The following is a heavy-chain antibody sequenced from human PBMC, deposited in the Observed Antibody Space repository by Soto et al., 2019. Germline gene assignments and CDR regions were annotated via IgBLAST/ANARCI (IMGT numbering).Heavy chain of an antibody. Sequence: QVQLVQSGAEVKKPGASVKVSCKVSGYTLTELSMHWVRQAPGKGLEWMGGFDPEDGVASYAQKFQGRVTMTEDTSTDTAYMELSSLRSEDTAVYYCASSRETIFGVVIYYFDYWGQGTLVTVSS. D-gene: IGHD3-3*01. CDR3: ASSRETIFGVVIYYFDY. J-gene: IGHJ4*02. V-gene: IGHV1-24*01. CDR1: GYTLTELS. CDR2: FDPEDGVA.